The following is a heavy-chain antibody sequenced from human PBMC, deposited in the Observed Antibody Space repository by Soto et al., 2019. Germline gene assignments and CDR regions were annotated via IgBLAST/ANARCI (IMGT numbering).Heavy chain of an antibody. CDR3: TTGPPFHGYCSRASCY. CDR1: GFTFSNAW. Sequence: EVQLVESGGGLVKPGGSLRLSCAASGFTFSNAWMSWVRQAPGKGLEWVGRIKSKSDGGTIDYAAHVKGRFTISRDDSKNTLYLEMNRLEPDDTAAYYCTTGPPFHGYCSRASCYWCQGTLVTVSS. V-gene: IGHV3-15*01. CDR2: IKSKSDGGTI. J-gene: IGHJ4*02. D-gene: IGHD2-15*01.